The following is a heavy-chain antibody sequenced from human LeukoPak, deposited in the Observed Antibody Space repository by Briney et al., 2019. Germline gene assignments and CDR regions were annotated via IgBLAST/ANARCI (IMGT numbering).Heavy chain of an antibody. J-gene: IGHJ4*02. D-gene: IGHD3-22*01. V-gene: IGHV4-39*01. CDR1: GGSTSSSSYY. Sequence: SETLSLTCTVSGGSTSSSSYYWSWIRQPPGKGLEWIGSIYYSGSTYYNPSLKSRVTISVDTSKNQFSLKLSSVTAADTAVSYCARLGKGGYYDSSGYYFDYWGQGTLVTVSS. CDR3: ARLGKGGYYDSSGYYFDY. CDR2: IYYSGST.